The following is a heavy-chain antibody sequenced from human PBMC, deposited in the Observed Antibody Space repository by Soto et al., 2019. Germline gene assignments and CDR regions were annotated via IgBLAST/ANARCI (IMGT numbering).Heavy chain of an antibody. V-gene: IGHV1-18*04. CDR3: AREIPMGIAVAGRRGDYYYGMDV. CDR1: GYTFTSYG. Sequence: ASVKVSCKASGYTFTSYGISWVRQAPGQGLEWMGWISAYNGNTNYAQKLQGRVTMTTDTSTSTAYMELRSLRSDDTAVCYCAREIPMGIAVAGRRGDYYYGMDVWGQGTTVTVSS. D-gene: IGHD6-19*01. J-gene: IGHJ6*02. CDR2: ISAYNGNT.